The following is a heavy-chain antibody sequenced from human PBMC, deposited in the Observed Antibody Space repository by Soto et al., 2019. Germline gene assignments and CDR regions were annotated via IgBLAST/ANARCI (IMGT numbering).Heavy chain of an antibody. CDR3: ARHQSRVAVAGRRWFDP. CDR1: GGSISSYY. V-gene: IGHV4-59*08. J-gene: IGHJ5*02. Sequence: QVQLQESGPGLVKPSETLSLTCTVSGGSISSYYWSWIRQPPGKGLEWIGYIYYSGSTNYNPSLKSRVTISVDTSKNQFSLKLSSVTAADTAVYYCARHQSRVAVAGRRWFDPWGQGTLVTVSS. CDR2: IYYSGST. D-gene: IGHD6-19*01.